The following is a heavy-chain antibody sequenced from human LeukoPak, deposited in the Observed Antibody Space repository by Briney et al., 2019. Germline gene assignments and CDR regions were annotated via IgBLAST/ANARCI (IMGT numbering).Heavy chain of an antibody. CDR2: IYSGGNT. D-gene: IGHD4-17*01. V-gene: IGHV3-53*01. CDR1: GLIVSSTY. Sequence: GGSLRLSCAAYGLIVSSTYLTWDRQAPGKGMEWVSDIYSGGNTYYGDSVKGRFTISRDHSKNTLYLQMNSLRAEDTAVYCCMRDNGDYVEYWGQGTLVTVSS. CDR3: MRDNGDYVEY. J-gene: IGHJ4*02.